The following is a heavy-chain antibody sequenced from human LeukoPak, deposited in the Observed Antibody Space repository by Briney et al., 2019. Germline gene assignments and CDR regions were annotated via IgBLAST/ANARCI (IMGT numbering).Heavy chain of an antibody. CDR3: ARVGRARPLDY. CDR1: GGSVSSTNW. CDR2: VHLDGRT. V-gene: IGHV4-4*02. Sequence: PSETLSLTCGVSGGSVSSTNWWTWIRQPPGKGLEWIGEVHLDGRTNFNPSLKSRLTMSVDLSENHVSLKLTSVTAADTAVYYCARVGRARPLDYWGQGTLVTVSS. J-gene: IGHJ4*02. D-gene: IGHD6-6*01.